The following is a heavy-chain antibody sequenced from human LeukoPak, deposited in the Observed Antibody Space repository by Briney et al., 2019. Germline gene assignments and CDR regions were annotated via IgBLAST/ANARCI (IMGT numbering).Heavy chain of an antibody. CDR1: GFTFSDYY. V-gene: IGHV3-11*05. J-gene: IGHJ4*02. Sequence: PGGSLRLSCAASGFTFSDYYMSWIRQAPEKGLEWVSYISSVGSYTNYADSVKGRFTISRDNAKNSLYLQINSLRAEDTAVYYCAKDPGYGGNTFDYWGQGTLVTVSS. D-gene: IGHD4-23*01. CDR2: ISSVGSYT. CDR3: AKDPGYGGNTFDY.